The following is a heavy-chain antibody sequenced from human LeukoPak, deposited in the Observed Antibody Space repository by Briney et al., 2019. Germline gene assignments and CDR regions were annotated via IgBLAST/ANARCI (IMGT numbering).Heavy chain of an antibody. V-gene: IGHV3-7*05. J-gene: IGHJ5*02. D-gene: IGHD5-24*01. CDR1: GFTFSNYW. CDR2: IKEDGSEK. Sequence: PGGSLRLSSAASGFTFSNYWMIWVRQAQGKGLEWVGNIKEDGSEKRYADSVRGRFTISRDNAQTSIYLQMNSLRAEDTAVYYCARASKPWLQLTWGQGTLVTVSS. CDR3: ARASKPWLQLT.